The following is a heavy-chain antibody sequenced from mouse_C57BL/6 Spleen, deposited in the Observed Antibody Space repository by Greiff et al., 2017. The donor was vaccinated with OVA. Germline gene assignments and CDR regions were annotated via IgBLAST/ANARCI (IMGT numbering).Heavy chain of an antibody. D-gene: IGHD1-1*01. Sequence: VQRVESGAELVRPGASVTLSCKASGYTFTDYEMHWVKQTPVHGLEWIGAIDPETGGTAYNQKFKGKAILTADKSSSTAYMELRSLTSEDSAVYYCTRSTVVAHWYFDVWGTGTTVTVSS. V-gene: IGHV1-15*01. J-gene: IGHJ1*03. CDR3: TRSTVVAHWYFDV. CDR1: GYTFTDYE. CDR2: IDPETGGT.